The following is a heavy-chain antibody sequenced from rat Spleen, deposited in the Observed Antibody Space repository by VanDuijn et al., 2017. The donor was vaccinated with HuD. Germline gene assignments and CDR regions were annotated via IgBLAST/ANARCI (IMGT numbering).Heavy chain of an antibody. J-gene: IGHJ3*01. Sequence: QVQLKESGPGLMQPSQTLSLTCIVSGFSLTGNNVHWIRQPPGKGLEWMGRMRYTGDSSYNSALKSRLSISRDTSKNQVFLQMNSLQTDDTAIYYCSCSAEAGFAYWGQGTLVTVSS. D-gene: IGHD1-11*01. CDR3: SCSAEAGFAY. CDR1: GFSLTGNN. V-gene: IGHV2-63*01. CDR2: MRYTGDS.